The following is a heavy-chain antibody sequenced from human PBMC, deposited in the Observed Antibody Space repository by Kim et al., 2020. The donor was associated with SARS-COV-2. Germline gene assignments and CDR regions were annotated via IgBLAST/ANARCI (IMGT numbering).Heavy chain of an antibody. CDR1: GGSISSNSYY. CDR2: IYYSGST. D-gene: IGHD4-17*01. J-gene: IGHJ6*02. CDR3: GQGRTVTSTEHYYYAMDV. V-gene: IGHV4-39*01. Sequence: SETLSLTCTVSGGSISSNSYYWGWIRQPPGKGLEWIGSIYYSGSTYYNPSLKSRVTIFVDTSKNQFSLKLSSVTAADTAVYYCGQGRTVTSTEHYYYAMDVWGQGTTVTVSS.